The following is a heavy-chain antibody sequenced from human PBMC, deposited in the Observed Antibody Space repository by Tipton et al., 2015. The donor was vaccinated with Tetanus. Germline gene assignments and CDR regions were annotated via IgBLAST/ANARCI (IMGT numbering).Heavy chain of an antibody. CDR1: GFTVSNSH. CDR2: IYGDGAT. CDR3: ARDYSNKGLDV. D-gene: IGHD4-11*01. Sequence: GSLRLSCAVSGFTVSNSHTSWVRQAPGKGLECVSMIYGDGATSYADSVKGRFIISRDNAKNSLYLQMSSLKAEDTAVYYCARDYSNKGLDVWGQGTTVTVSS. J-gene: IGHJ6*02. V-gene: IGHV3-53*01.